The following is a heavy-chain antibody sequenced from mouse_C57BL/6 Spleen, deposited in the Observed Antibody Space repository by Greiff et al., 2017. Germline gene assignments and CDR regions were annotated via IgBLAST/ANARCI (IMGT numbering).Heavy chain of an antibody. J-gene: IGHJ4*01. V-gene: IGHV2-5*01. CDR1: GFSLTSYG. Sequence: VKLVESGPGLVQPSPSLSITCTASGFSLTSYGVHWVRQSPGKGLEWLGVIWSGRSTDYNAAFMSRLSSTKDHSKRQVFFKMNRLQADDTAIYYCVKTSYYGNSRAMDYWGQGTSVTVSS. CDR3: VKTSYYGNSRAMDY. D-gene: IGHD2-1*01. CDR2: IWSGRST.